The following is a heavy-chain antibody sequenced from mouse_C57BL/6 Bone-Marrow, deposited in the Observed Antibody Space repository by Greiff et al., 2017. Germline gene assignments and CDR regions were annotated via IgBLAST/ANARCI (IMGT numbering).Heavy chain of an antibody. V-gene: IGHV5-16*01. CDR3: ARGYGYHFDY. D-gene: IGHD2-2*01. J-gene: IGHJ2*01. Sequence: EVKLMESEGGLVQPGSSMKLSCTASGFTFSDYYMAWVRQVPEKGLEWVANINYDGSSTYYLDSLKSRFIISRDNAKNILYLQMSSLKSEDTATYYCARGYGYHFDYWGQGTTLTVSS. CDR1: GFTFSDYY. CDR2: INYDGSST.